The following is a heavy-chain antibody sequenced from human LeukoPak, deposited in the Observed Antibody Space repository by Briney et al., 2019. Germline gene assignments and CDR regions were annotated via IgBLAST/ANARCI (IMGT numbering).Heavy chain of an antibody. CDR2: IRYDGSNK. CDR3: VPGTRRGAITMVRGVIGKSYYFDS. J-gene: IGHJ4*02. CDR1: GFTFSSYG. D-gene: IGHD3-10*01. V-gene: IGHV3-30*02. Sequence: GGSLRLSCAASGFTFSSYGMHWVRQAPGKGLEWVAFIRYDGSNKYYADSVKGRFTISRDNSKNTLYLQMNSLRAADTAMYYCVPGTRRGAITMVRGVIGKSYYFDSWGQGTLVTVSS.